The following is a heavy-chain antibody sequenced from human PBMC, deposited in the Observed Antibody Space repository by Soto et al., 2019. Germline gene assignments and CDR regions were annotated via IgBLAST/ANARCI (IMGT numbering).Heavy chain of an antibody. V-gene: IGHV1-2*02. Sequence: ASVKVSCKASGYTFTGYYMHWVRQAPGQGLEWMGWINPNSGGTNYAQKFQGRVTMTRDTSISTAYMELSRLRSDDTAVYYCARYYYGSGSYYRRGRFDPWGQGXLVTVYS. CDR3: ARYYYGSGSYYRRGRFDP. CDR2: INPNSGGT. J-gene: IGHJ5*02. CDR1: GYTFTGYY. D-gene: IGHD3-10*01.